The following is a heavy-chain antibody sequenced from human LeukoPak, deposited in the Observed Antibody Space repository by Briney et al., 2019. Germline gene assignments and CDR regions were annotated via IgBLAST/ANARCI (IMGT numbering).Heavy chain of an antibody. J-gene: IGHJ4*02. Sequence: GESLKISCTATGYTLTNYRIAWVRQMPGRGLEWLGMMYPGDSDVRYSSSFAGQITISVDRATNTTHLQWSSLKASDTGIYFCARRRYSSGPADYWGQGTQVIASS. CDR3: ARRRYSSGPADY. CDR2: MYPGDSDV. CDR1: GYTLTNYR. D-gene: IGHD6-19*01. V-gene: IGHV5-51*01.